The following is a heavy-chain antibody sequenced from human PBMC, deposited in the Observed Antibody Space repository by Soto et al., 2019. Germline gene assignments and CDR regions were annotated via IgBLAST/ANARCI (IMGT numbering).Heavy chain of an antibody. CDR2: INPNSGGT. V-gene: IGHV1-2*02. CDR1: GYTFTGYY. J-gene: IGHJ5*02. D-gene: IGHD6-19*01. Sequence: ASVKVSCKASGYTFTGYYMHWVRQAPGQGLEWMGWINPNSGGTNYAQKFQGRVTMTRDTSISTAYMELSRLRSDDTAVYYCARDGYSSGCFLRNWFDPWGQGTLVTVSS. CDR3: ARDGYSSGCFLRNWFDP.